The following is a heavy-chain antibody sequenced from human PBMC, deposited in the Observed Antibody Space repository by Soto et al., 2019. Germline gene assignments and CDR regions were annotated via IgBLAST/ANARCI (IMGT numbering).Heavy chain of an antibody. CDR3: ARQMRYNWNYLDY. CDR2: IYYSGST. CDR1: GGSISSYY. D-gene: IGHD1-20*01. V-gene: IGHV4-59*08. J-gene: IGHJ4*02. Sequence: SETLSLTCTVSGGSISSYYWSWIRQPPGKGLEWIGYIYYSGSTNYNPSLRSRVTISVDTSKNQFSLKLSSVTAADTAVYYCARQMRYNWNYLDYWGQGTLVTVSS.